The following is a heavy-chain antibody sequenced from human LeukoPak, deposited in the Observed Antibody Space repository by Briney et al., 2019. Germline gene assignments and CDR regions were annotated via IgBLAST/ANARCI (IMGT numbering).Heavy chain of an antibody. CDR3: ARSESSDYDFDY. J-gene: IGHJ4*02. Sequence: ASVKVSCKASGYTFTGYYMHWVRQAPGQGLEWMGWINPSGGSTSYAQKFQGRVTMTRDMSTSTVYMELSSLRSEDTAVYYCARSESSDYDFDYWGQGTLVTVSS. D-gene: IGHD5-12*01. CDR1: GYTFTGYY. V-gene: IGHV1-46*01. CDR2: INPSGGST.